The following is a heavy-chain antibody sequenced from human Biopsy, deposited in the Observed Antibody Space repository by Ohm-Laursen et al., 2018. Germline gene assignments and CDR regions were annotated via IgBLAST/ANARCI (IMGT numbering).Heavy chain of an antibody. D-gene: IGHD3-22*01. CDR3: ASVVLGPTNDAFDL. CDR2: IYPGGST. J-gene: IGHJ3*01. Sequence: GTLSLTCNVSGGDINNYYWSWTRQPAGKGLEWIGRIYPGGSTNYNPSLKSRVTMSVDTSKKQLSLGLRSVTAADTAMYYCASVVLGPTNDAFDLWGQGTMVVVSS. CDR1: GGDINNYY. V-gene: IGHV4-4*07.